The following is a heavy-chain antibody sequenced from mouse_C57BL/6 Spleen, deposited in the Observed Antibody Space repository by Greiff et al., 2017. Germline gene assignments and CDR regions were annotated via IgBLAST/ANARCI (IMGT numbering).Heavy chain of an antibody. J-gene: IGHJ4*01. Sequence: EVQGVESGGGLVKPGGSLKLSCAASGFTFSDSGMHWVRQAPEKGLEWVAYISSGSSTIYYADTVKGRFTISRDNAKNTLFLQMTSLRSEDTAMYYCASSYYDYDDAMDYWGQGTSVTVSS. CDR3: ASSYYDYDDAMDY. V-gene: IGHV5-17*01. CDR2: ISSGSSTI. D-gene: IGHD2-4*01. CDR1: GFTFSDSG.